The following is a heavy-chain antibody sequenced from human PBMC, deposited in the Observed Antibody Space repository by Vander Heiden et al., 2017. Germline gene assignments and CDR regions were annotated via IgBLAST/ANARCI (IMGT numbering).Heavy chain of an antibody. V-gene: IGHV3-53*01. CDR3: ARERDGYLDY. CDR1: GFTVSSNY. J-gene: IGHJ4*02. CDR2: IYSGGST. Sequence: EVQLVESGGGLIQPGGSLRPSCAAYGFTVSSNYMRWVRQAPGKGLKWVSVIYSGGSTYYADSVKGRFTISRDNSKNTLYLQMNSLRAEDTAVYYCARERDGYLDYWGQGTLVTVSS.